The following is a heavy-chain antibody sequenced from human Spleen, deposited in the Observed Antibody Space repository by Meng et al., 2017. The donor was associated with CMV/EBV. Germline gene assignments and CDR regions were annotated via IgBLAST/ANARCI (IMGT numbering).Heavy chain of an antibody. Sequence: NYGMSWVRQAPGKGLEWVSGISGSGDSTYYADSVKGRFTISRDNSKNTLYLQMNSLRAEDTAVYYCAKDGDFCSSTRCYRRGWSHDYWGQGTLVTVSS. CDR3: AKDGDFCSSTRCYRRGWSHDY. CDR1: NYG. J-gene: IGHJ4*02. CDR2: ISGSGDST. V-gene: IGHV3-23*01. D-gene: IGHD2-2*01.